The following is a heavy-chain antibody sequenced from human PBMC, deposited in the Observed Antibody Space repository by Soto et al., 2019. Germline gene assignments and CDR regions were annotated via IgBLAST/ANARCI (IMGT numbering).Heavy chain of an antibody. Sequence: QVQLVQSGAEVKKPGSSVKVSCKASGGTFSNYAISWVRQAPGQGLEWMGGIIPMFGSANYEQKFQGRVTITADDSTSTAYMELSSLRSEDTAVYYCARGGDIVLVPTDISWFDPWGQGTLVTVSS. D-gene: IGHD2-2*01. CDR1: GGTFSNYA. V-gene: IGHV1-69*12. CDR2: IIPMFGSA. J-gene: IGHJ5*02. CDR3: ARGGDIVLVPTDISWFDP.